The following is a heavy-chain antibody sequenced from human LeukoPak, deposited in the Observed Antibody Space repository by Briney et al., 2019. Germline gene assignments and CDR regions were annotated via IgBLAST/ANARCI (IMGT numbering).Heavy chain of an antibody. J-gene: IGHJ6*03. CDR1: GYTLTELS. V-gene: IGHV1-24*01. Sequence: GASVKVSCKVSGYTLTELSMHWVRQAPGKGLEWMGGFDPEDGETIYAQKFQGRVTMTRNTSISTAYMELSSLRSEDTAVYYCARLYSSGWTVYYYYMDVWGKGTTVTVSS. CDR3: ARLYSSGWTVYYYYMDV. D-gene: IGHD6-19*01. CDR2: FDPEDGET.